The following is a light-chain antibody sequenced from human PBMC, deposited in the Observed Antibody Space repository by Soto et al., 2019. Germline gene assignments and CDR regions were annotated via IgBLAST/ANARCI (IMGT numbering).Light chain of an antibody. J-gene: IGKJ4*01. Sequence: IQLISSPSFLSATIGDRVTITCRASQGISSYLAWYQQKPGKAPKLLIYAASTLQSGVPSRFSGSGSGTDFTLTISSLQPEDFATYYCQQLNSYPSFGGGTKVDIK. CDR3: QQLNSYPS. CDR2: AAS. CDR1: QGISSY. V-gene: IGKV1-9*01.